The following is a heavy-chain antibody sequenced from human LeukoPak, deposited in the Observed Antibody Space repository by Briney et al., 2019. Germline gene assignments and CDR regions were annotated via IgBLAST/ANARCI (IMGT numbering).Heavy chain of an antibody. D-gene: IGHD3-10*01. CDR1: GFTFSSYA. J-gene: IGHJ4*02. CDR2: ISGSGGST. CDR3: AKDLRNLWFGGRQNDY. V-gene: IGHV3-23*01. Sequence: PGGSLRVSCAASGFTFSSYAMSWVRQAPGNGLEWVSAISGSGGSTYYADSVKGRFTISRDNSKNTLYLQMNSLRAEDTAVYYCAKDLRNLWFGGRQNDYWGQGTLVTVSS.